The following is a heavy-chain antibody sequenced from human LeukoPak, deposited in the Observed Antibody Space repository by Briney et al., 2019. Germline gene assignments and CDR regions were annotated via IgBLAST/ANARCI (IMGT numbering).Heavy chain of an antibody. CDR2: INPNSGGT. J-gene: IGHJ4*02. D-gene: IGHD5-18*01. Sequence: GASVKVSRKASGYTFTGYYMHWVRQAPGQGLEWMGWINPNSGGTNYAQKFQGRVTMTRDTSISTAYMELSRLRSDDTAVYYCARVSWGNSYGDYWGQGTLVTVSS. CDR3: ARVSWGNSYGDY. CDR1: GYTFTGYY. V-gene: IGHV1-2*02.